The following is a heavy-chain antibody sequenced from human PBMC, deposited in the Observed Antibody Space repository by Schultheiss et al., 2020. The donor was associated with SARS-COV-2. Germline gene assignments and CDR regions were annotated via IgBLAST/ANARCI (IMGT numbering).Heavy chain of an antibody. Sequence: GGSLRLSCAASGFTFSNAWMSWVRQAPGKGLEWVGRIKSKTDGGTTDYAAPVKGRFTISRDDSKNTLYLQMNSLRAEDTAVYYCARRGIAVANYYGMDVWGQGTTVTGS. CDR3: ARRGIAVANYYGMDV. CDR1: GFTFSNAW. V-gene: IGHV3-15*01. D-gene: IGHD6-19*01. CDR2: IKSKTDGGTT. J-gene: IGHJ6*02.